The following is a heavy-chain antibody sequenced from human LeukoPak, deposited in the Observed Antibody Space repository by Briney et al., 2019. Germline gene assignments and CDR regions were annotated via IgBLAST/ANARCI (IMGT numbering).Heavy chain of an antibody. J-gene: IGHJ3*02. V-gene: IGHV3-30-3*01. CDR1: GFTFSNYA. D-gene: IGHD3-3*01. Sequence: HPGGSLRLSCTASGFTFSNYAILWVRQAPGKGLEWVAFISYDGSNKYYADSVKGRFTISRDNSKNTLYLQMNSLRAEDTAVFYCARDLGAFDIWGQGTMVTVS. CDR2: ISYDGSNK. CDR3: ARDLGAFDI.